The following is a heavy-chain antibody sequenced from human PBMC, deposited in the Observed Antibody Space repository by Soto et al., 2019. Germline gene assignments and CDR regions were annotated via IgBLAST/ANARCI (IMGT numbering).Heavy chain of an antibody. CDR3: ARGRGIVDTINRSLLFEY. Sequence: QVQLQESGPGLVKPSQTLSLTCTVSGGSISSGGYYWSWIRQPPGKGLEWIGYIYYSGSTYDNPSLKSRVSRSVDTSTTQFSRKRSSVTAADTAVYYGARGRGIVDTINRSLLFEYWVQGPLVTVSS. CDR2: IYYSGST. V-gene: IGHV4-31*03. J-gene: IGHJ4*02. CDR1: GGSISSGGYY. D-gene: IGHD5-12*01.